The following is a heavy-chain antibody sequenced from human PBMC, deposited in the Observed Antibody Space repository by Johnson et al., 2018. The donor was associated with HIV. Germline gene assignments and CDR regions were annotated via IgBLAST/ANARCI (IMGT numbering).Heavy chain of an antibody. CDR1: GFTFSSYA. CDR2: ISYDGSNK. D-gene: IGHD1-26*01. V-gene: IGHV3-30*04. CDR3: ARDSPRIVGVPDAFDI. Sequence: VQLVESGGGVVQPGRSLRLSCAASGFTFSSYAMHWVRQAPGKGLEWVAVISYDGSNKYYAASVKGRFTISRDKSKNTLYLQMNSLRAEDTAVYYCARDSPRIVGVPDAFDIWGQGTMVTVSS. J-gene: IGHJ3*02.